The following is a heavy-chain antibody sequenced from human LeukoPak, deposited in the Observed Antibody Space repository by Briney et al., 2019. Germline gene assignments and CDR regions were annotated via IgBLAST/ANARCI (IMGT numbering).Heavy chain of an antibody. D-gene: IGHD3-16*01. Sequence: SVKVSCKASGGTFSSYAISWVRQAPGQGLESMGRIIPIFGTANYAQKFQGRVTITTDESTSTAYMELSSLRSEDTAVYYCASEETYPVRVSFGYWGQGTLVTASS. CDR3: ASEETYPVRVSFGY. V-gene: IGHV1-69*05. J-gene: IGHJ4*02. CDR1: GGTFSSYA. CDR2: IIPIFGTA.